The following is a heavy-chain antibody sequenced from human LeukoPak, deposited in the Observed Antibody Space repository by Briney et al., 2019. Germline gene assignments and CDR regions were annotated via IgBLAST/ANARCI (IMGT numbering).Heavy chain of an antibody. Sequence: GGSLRLSCAASGFTFSSYWMHWVRQAPGKGLVWVSRINSDGTSTSYADSVKDRFTISRDNAKNTLYLQMNSLRVEDTAVYYCATLVRGVTIYWYFDLWGRGTLVTVSS. D-gene: IGHD3-10*01. CDR1: GFTFSSYW. CDR3: ATLVRGVTIYWYFDL. CDR2: INSDGTST. J-gene: IGHJ2*01. V-gene: IGHV3-74*01.